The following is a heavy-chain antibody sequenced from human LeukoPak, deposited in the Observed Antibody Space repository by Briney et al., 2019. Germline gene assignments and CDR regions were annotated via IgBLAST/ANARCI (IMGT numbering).Heavy chain of an antibody. CDR3: ARRGELRDWFDP. CDR1: GGSISSYY. J-gene: IGHJ5*02. D-gene: IGHD1-26*01. Sequence: PSETLSLTCTVSGGSISSYYWSWIRQPPGKGLEWIGYIYYSGSTNYNPSLKSRVTISVDTSKNQFSLKLSSVTAADTAVYYCARRGELRDWFDPWGQGTLVTVSS. CDR2: IYYSGST. V-gene: IGHV4-59*08.